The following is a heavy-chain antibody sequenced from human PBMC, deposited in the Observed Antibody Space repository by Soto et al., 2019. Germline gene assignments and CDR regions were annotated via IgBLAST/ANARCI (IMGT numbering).Heavy chain of an antibody. CDR2: IDPSDSYT. CDR1: GYSFTSFW. CDR3: ANLYGSSWTVDY. Sequence: PGESLKISCRGSGYSFTSFWITWVRQMPGKGLEWMGTIDPSDSYTTYSPSFQGHVSISRDNAENSLYLQMNSLRDEDTAVYYCANLYGSSWTVDYWGQGILVTVSS. D-gene: IGHD6-13*01. J-gene: IGHJ4*02. V-gene: IGHV5-10-1*01.